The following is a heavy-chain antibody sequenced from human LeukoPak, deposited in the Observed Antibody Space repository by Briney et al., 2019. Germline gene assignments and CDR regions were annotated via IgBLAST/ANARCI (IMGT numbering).Heavy chain of an antibody. Sequence: GGSLRLSCAASGFTVSSNYMSWVRQAPGMGLEWVSVIYSGGSTYYADSVKGRFTISRDNSKNTLYLQMNSLRAEDTAVYYCATLGITMVRGATGVEYWGQGTLVTVSS. J-gene: IGHJ4*02. D-gene: IGHD3-10*01. CDR2: IYSGGST. CDR3: ATLGITMVRGATGVEY. CDR1: GFTVSSNY. V-gene: IGHV3-53*01.